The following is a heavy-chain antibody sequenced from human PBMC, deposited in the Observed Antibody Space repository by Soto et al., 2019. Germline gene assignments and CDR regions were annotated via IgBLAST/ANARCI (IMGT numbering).Heavy chain of an antibody. Sequence: SETLSLTCTVSGGSISSGDYYWSWIRQPPGKGLEWIGYIYYSGSTYYNPSLKSRVTISVDTSKNQFSLKLSSVTAADTAGYYCARAKAPLYSSSWYWFDPWGQGTLVTVSS. CDR1: GGSISSGDYY. CDR3: ARAKAPLYSSSWYWFDP. CDR2: IYYSGST. V-gene: IGHV4-30-4*01. D-gene: IGHD6-13*01. J-gene: IGHJ5*02.